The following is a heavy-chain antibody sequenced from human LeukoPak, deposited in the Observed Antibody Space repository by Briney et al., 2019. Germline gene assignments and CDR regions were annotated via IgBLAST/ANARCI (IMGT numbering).Heavy chain of an antibody. CDR3: ARGRGHHRVWGSYRTSYYFDY. CDR1: GGSSSGYY. D-gene: IGHD3-16*02. V-gene: IGHV4-34*01. CDR2: INRGGST. Sequence: SETLSLTCAVYGGSSSGYYWSWIRQPPGKGLEWIGEINRGGSTNYNPSLKSRVTISVDTSKNQFSLKLSSVTAADTAVYYCARGRGHHRVWGSYRTSYYFDYWGQGTLVTVSS. J-gene: IGHJ4*02.